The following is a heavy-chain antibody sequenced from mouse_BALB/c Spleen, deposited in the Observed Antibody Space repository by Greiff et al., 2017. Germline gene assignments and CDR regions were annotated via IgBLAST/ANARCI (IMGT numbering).Heavy chain of an antibody. Sequence: EVHLVESGTVLARPGASVKMSCKASGYTFTSYWMHWVKQRPGQGLEWIGAIYPGNSDTSYNQKFKGKAKLTAVTSTSTAYMELSSLTNEDSAVYYCTLYYGSSYFAYWGQGTLVTVSA. CDR1: GYTFTSYW. J-gene: IGHJ3*01. D-gene: IGHD1-1*01. V-gene: IGHV1-5*01. CDR3: TLYYGSSYFAY. CDR2: IYPGNSDT.